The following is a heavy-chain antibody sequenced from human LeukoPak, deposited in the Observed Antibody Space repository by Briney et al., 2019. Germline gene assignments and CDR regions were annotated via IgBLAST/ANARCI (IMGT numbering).Heavy chain of an antibody. J-gene: IGHJ5*02. D-gene: IGHD3-10*01. CDR1: GFTSSSYW. CDR3: VRGRGSYGWFDP. Sequence: GGSLRLSCAASGFTSSSYWMHWVRQVPGKGLVWVSRISGDGTARNYADSVKGRFTISRDDAKNTVDLQMNSLRGEDAAVYYCVRGRGSYGWFDPWGQGTLVTVSS. CDR2: ISGDGTAR. V-gene: IGHV3-74*01.